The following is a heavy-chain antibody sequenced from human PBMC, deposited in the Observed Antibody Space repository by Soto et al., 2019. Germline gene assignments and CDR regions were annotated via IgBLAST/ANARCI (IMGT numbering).Heavy chain of an antibody. CDR3: ARGLWFGNYYYMDV. V-gene: IGHV1-8*01. J-gene: IGHJ6*03. Sequence: GASVEVSCKASGYTFTSYDINWVRRATGQGLEWMGWMNPNSGNTGYAQKFQGRVTMTRNTSISTAYMELSSLRSEDTAVYYCARGLWFGNYYYMDVWGKGTTVTVSS. CDR1: GYTFTSYD. CDR2: MNPNSGNT. D-gene: IGHD3-10*01.